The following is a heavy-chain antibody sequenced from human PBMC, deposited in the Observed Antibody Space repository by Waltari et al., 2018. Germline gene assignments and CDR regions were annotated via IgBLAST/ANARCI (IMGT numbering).Heavy chain of an antibody. CDR2: VDPEDGET. V-gene: IGHV1-69-2*01. J-gene: IGHJ4*02. D-gene: IGHD6-13*01. Sequence: EVQLVQSGAEVKKPGATVKISCKASGYTFTDYYMHWVQQAPGKGLEWMGRVDPEDGETIYAEKCQGRVTITADTSTDTAYMELSSLRSEDTAVYYCATRALYSSSWFLDYWGQGTLVTVSS. CDR1: GYTFTDYY. CDR3: ATRALYSSSWFLDY.